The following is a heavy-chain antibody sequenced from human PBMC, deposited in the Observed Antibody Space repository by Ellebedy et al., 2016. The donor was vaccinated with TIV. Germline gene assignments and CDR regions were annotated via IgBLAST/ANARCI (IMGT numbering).Heavy chain of an antibody. D-gene: IGHD1-26*01. Sequence: GESLKISCAASGFTFSSYPMNWVRQAPGKGLEWVSAISDTGGSTYYADSVKGRFTISRDNSKNSLYLQMNSLRADDTAVYYCARRDKGGATMKAFDYWGQGTLVTVSS. CDR1: GFTFSSYP. CDR3: ARRDKGGATMKAFDY. CDR2: ISDTGGST. J-gene: IGHJ4*02. V-gene: IGHV3-23*01.